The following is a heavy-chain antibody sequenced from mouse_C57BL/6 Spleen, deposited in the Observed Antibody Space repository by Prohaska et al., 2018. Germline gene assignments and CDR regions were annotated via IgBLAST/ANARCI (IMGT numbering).Heavy chain of an antibody. CDR1: GYTFTSYW. J-gene: IGHJ4*01. D-gene: IGHD2-5*01. CDR2: ILPGIGST. V-gene: IGHV1-55*01. Sequence: QVQLQQPGAELVKPGASVKMSCKASGYTFTSYWITWVTQRPGQGLEWIGEILPGIGSTNYNEKFKSKATLTVDTSSSTAYMQLSSLTSEDSAVYYCARKAYYSNSYAMDYWGQGISVTVSS. CDR3: ARKAYYSNSYAMDY.